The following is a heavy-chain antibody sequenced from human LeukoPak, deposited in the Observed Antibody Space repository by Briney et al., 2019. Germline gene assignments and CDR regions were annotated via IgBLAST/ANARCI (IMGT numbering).Heavy chain of an antibody. J-gene: IGHJ3*01. D-gene: IGHD3-22*01. CDR2: SRSKANGYTT. V-gene: IGHV3-72*01. CDR3: ARVGYYDSSGFSIDAFDF. CDR1: GFTFSDYY. Sequence: GGSLRLSCATSGFTFSDYYIDWVRQAPGKGLEWVGRSRSKANGYTTTHAASVKGRFTISRDDSKNSVYLQMNSLKTEDTAVYYCARVGYYDSSGFSIDAFDFWGQGTLVTVSS.